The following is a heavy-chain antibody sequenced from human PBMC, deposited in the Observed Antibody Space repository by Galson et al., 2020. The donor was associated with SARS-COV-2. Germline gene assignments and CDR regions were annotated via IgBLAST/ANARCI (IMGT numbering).Heavy chain of an antibody. V-gene: IGHV4-34*01. CDR1: GGSFSGYY. D-gene: IGHD3-10*01. Sequence: SQTLSLTCAVYGGSFSGYYWSWIRQPPGKGLEWIGEINHSGSTNYNPSLKSRVTISVDTSKNQFSLKLSSVTAADTAVYYCARFYPQIKSMVRGPFIVYYGMDVWGQGTTVTVSS. CDR3: ARFYPQIKSMVRGPFIVYYGMDV. CDR2: INHSGST. J-gene: IGHJ6*02.